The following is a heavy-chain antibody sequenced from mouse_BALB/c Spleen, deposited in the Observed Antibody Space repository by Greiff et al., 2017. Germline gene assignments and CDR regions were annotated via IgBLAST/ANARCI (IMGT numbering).Heavy chain of an antibody. D-gene: IGHD1-1*01. Sequence: QVQLQQPGAELVKPGASVKMSCKASGYTFTSYWMHWVKQRPGQGLEWIGTIDPSDSYTSYNQKFKGKATLTVDTSSSTAYMQLSSLTSEDSAVYYCTNYGYAMDYWGQGTSVTVSS. CDR3: TNYGYAMDY. CDR1: GYTFTSYW. J-gene: IGHJ4*01. CDR2: IDPSDSYT. V-gene: IGHV1S127*01.